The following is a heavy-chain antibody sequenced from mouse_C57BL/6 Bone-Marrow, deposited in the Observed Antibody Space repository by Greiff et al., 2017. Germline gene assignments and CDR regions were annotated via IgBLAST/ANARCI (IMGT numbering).Heavy chain of an antibody. Sequence: EVQVVESGGGLVKPGGSLKLSCAASGFTFSSYAMSWVRQTPEKRLEWVATISDGGSYSYYPDNVKGRFTISRNNAKDNLYLQMSHLKSEDTAMYYCARDLGEDYFDDWGKGTTLTVSS. J-gene: IGHJ2*01. CDR2: ISDGGSYS. CDR3: ARDLGEDYFDD. D-gene: IGHD4-1*01. CDR1: GFTFSSYA. V-gene: IGHV5-4*01.